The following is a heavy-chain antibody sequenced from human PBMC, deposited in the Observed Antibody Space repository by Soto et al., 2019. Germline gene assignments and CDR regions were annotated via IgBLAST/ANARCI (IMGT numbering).Heavy chain of an antibody. J-gene: IGHJ5*02. CDR3: AREGTTRASSRWHWVFRDNWFDP. D-gene: IGHD6-13*01. V-gene: IGHV1-3*01. Sequence: GASVKVSCKASGYTFTSYDMHWVRQAPGQRLEWMGWINASNGIANYAQKFQGRVTITADKSTSTAYMELSSLRSEDTAVYYCAREGTTRASSRWHWVFRDNWFDPWGQGTMVTVSS. CDR2: INASNGIA. CDR1: GYTFTSYD.